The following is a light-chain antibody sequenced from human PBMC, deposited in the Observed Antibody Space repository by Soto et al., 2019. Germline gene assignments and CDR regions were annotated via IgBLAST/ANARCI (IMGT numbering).Light chain of an antibody. CDR2: EVT. J-gene: IGLJ1*01. Sequence: QSVLTQPASVSGSPGQSIAISCTGSSCDVGIYNYVSWYQQHPGKVPKLIIYEVTNRPSGVSNRFSGSKSGNTASLTTSGLQAEDEADYYCSSYTTSSTRVFXTGTKVTVL. CDR1: SCDVGIYNY. CDR3: SSYTTSSTRV. V-gene: IGLV2-14*01.